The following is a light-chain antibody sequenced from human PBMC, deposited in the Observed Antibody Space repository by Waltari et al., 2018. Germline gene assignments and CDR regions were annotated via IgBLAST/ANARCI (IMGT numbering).Light chain of an antibody. CDR2: DGT. CDR1: SSDVWAYIL. V-gene: IGLV2-23*01. J-gene: IGLJ2*01. CDR3: CSYVSSSTWI. Sequence: QSALTQPASVSGSPGQSITIPCTGPSSDVWAYILVSWYQQHPGKAPKLIIYDGTKRPPGVSTRFSGSRSGNTASLTISGLQAEDEGDYYCCSYVSSSTWIFGGGTKLTVL.